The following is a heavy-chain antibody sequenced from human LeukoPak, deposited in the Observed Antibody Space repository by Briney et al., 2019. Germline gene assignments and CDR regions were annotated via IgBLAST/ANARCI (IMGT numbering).Heavy chain of an antibody. CDR2: IWYDGSSK. Sequence: GGSLRLSCAASGFTVSSYGMHWVRQAPGKGLEWVAVIWYDGSSKYSADSVKGRFTISRDNSKNTLYLQMNSLRAEDSAVYYCARDSWIRGYSYDPRGVWGQGTLVTVSS. CDR3: ARDSWIRGYSYDPRGV. CDR1: GFTVSSYG. J-gene: IGHJ4*02. V-gene: IGHV3-33*01. D-gene: IGHD5-18*01.